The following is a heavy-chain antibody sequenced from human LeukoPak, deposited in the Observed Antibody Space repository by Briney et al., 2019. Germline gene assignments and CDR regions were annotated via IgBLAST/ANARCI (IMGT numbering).Heavy chain of an antibody. D-gene: IGHD6-13*01. CDR3: ARHRGPYSSSWYAVDY. J-gene: IGHJ4*02. Sequence: PSETLSLTCTVSGYSISRGYYWGWIRQPPGKGLEWIESIYHSGSTYYNPSLKSRVTISVDTSKNQFSLKLSSVTAADTAVYYCARHRGPYSSSWYAVDYWGQGTLVTVSS. V-gene: IGHV4-38-2*02. CDR2: IYHSGST. CDR1: GYSISRGYY.